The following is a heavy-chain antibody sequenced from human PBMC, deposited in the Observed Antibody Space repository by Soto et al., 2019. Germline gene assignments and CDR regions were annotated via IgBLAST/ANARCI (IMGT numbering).Heavy chain of an antibody. CDR1: GGAFTDYS. CDR3: AIGFPWTPLYYRGLEV. V-gene: IGHV1-69*19. Sequence: QVHLLQSGTEVKKPGSSLKVSCKVSGGAFTDYSLNWVRHAPGQGLEWLGGIVPLHNTSNYSLKFLGRGEITADLSSPPVYIYIRGLPTAAPATYSCAIGFPWTPLYYRGLEVWGQGTTVIVSS. CDR2: IVPLHNTS. J-gene: IGHJ6*01. D-gene: IGHD1-1*01.